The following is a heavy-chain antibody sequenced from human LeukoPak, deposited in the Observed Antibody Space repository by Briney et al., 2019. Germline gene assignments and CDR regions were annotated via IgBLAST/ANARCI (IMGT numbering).Heavy chain of an antibody. CDR1: GFTFTNYD. Sequence: ASVKVSCKASGFTFTNYDINWVRQATGQGLEWMGWMNPNSGNTGYTQRFQGRVAMTRDTSINTAYMELSSLRSEDTAVYYCVKESGAVFGPDYFDSLGQGTLVTVSS. D-gene: IGHD6-19*01. CDR2: MNPNSGNT. CDR3: VKESGAVFGPDYFDS. J-gene: IGHJ4*02. V-gene: IGHV1-8*01.